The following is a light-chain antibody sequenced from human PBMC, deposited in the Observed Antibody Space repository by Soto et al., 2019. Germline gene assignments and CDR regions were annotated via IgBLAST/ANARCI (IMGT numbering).Light chain of an antibody. CDR2: GAS. Sequence: EIEMTQSPATLSVSPGERATLSCRASQSINSALAWYQQKPGQSPRLLIYGASTRATGIPTRFSGSGSGTEFTLTISSLQSEDFAVYYCQHYNKWPPWLTVGGGTKLEIK. CDR3: QHYNKWPPWLT. V-gene: IGKV3-15*01. CDR1: QSINSA. J-gene: IGKJ4*01.